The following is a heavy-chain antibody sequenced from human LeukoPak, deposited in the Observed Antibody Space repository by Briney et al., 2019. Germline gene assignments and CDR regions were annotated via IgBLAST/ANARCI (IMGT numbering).Heavy chain of an antibody. V-gene: IGHV1-3*01. CDR2: VNAGNGNT. J-gene: IGHJ2*01. D-gene: IGHD3-10*01. CDR3: ARPYYYGYWYFDL. CDR1: GYTFTSYD. Sequence: ASVKVSCKASGYTFTSYDINWVRQAPGQRLEWMGWVNAGNGNTKYSQKFQGRVTITRDTSASTAYMELSSLRSEDTAVYYCARPYYYGYWYFDLWGRGTLVTVSS.